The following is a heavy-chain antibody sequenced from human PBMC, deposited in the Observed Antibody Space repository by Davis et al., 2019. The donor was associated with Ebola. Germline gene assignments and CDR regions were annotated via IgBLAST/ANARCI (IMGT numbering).Heavy chain of an antibody. Sequence: GGSLRLSCAASGFTFSTYSMNWVRQAPGKGLEWVSYISSSSTSIYYADSLKGRLTISRDNSKNTLFLHVHSLRAEDTAVYYCAKGYWSSQGCSYYFDYWGQGTLVTVSS. CDR2: ISSSSTSI. D-gene: IGHD2-2*01. J-gene: IGHJ4*02. CDR1: GFTFSTYS. V-gene: IGHV3-48*01. CDR3: AKGYWSSQGCSYYFDY.